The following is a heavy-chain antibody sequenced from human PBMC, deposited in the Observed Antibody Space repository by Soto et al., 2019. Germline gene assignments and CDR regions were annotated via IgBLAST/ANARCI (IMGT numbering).Heavy chain of an antibody. V-gene: IGHV3-30*18. CDR2: ISYDGSNK. J-gene: IGHJ1*01. CDR3: AKGVPGIAVAGTGYFQH. Sequence: PGGSLRLSCAASELTFSSYGIHWVRQAPGKGLEWVAVISYDGSNKQYGDSVKGRLTMSRDNSKNTVHLQMSSLRVEDTAVYYCAKGVPGIAVAGTGYFQHWGQGTLVTVSS. CDR1: ELTFSSYG. D-gene: IGHD6-19*01.